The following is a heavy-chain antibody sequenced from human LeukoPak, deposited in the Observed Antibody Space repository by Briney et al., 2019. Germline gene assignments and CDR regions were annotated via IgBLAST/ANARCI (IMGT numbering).Heavy chain of an antibody. CDR1: GVSISSSNSY. CDR3: AREVWPYYYYYMDV. Sequence: PSETLSLTCTVSGVSISSSNSYWGWIRQPPGKGLEWIGSIYYSGNTYYNASLKSQVSISIDTSKNQFSLRLTSVTAADTAVYYCAREVWPYYYYYMDVWGKGTTVTISS. V-gene: IGHV4-39*07. D-gene: IGHD2-21*01. CDR2: IYYSGNT. J-gene: IGHJ6*03.